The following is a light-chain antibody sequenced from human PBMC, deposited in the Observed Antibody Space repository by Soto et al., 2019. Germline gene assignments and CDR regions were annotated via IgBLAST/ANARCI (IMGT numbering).Light chain of an antibody. CDR1: QSVSSN. J-gene: IGKJ3*01. CDR3: QQYNNWPSFT. Sequence: EIVMTQSPATLSVSPGERATLSCRASQSVSSNLAWYQQKPGQAPRLLIYGASTRATGIPARFSGSGSGTEFTVTISSLQSEDFAVYYCQQYNNWPSFTFGPGTKVDIK. CDR2: GAS. V-gene: IGKV3-15*01.